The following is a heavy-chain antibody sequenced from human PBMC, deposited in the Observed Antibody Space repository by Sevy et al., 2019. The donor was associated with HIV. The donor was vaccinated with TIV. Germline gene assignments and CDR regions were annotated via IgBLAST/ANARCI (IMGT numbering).Heavy chain of an antibody. CDR2: ISYDGKNK. V-gene: IGHV3-30*04. J-gene: IGHJ4*02. CDR1: GFTFSSYA. Sequence: GGSLRLSCAASGFTFSSYAMHWVRQAPGQGLEWVALISYDGKNKEYSYSVKGRVTISRDISKNTLYLQVNSLRAEDTAVYYCARETKYDFWTGYLDHWGQGTLVTVSS. D-gene: IGHD3-3*01. CDR3: ARETKYDFWTGYLDH.